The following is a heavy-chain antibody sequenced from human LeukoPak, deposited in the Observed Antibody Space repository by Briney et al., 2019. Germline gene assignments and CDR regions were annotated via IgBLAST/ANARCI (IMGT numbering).Heavy chain of an antibody. CDR3: ASYYYDSSGYQLFDY. V-gene: IGHV1-8*01. J-gene: IGHJ4*02. CDR1: GYTFTSYD. Sequence: ASVKVSCKASGYTFTSYDINWVRQATGQGLEWMGWMNPNSGNTGYAQKFQGRVTMTRNTSISTAYMELSSLRSEDTAVYYCASYYYDSSGYQLFDYWGQGTLVTVSS. CDR2: MNPNSGNT. D-gene: IGHD3-22*01.